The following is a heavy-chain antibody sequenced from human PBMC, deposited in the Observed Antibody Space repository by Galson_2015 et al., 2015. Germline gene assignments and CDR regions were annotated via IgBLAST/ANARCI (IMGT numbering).Heavy chain of an antibody. D-gene: IGHD1-26*01. CDR3: ARIVGATTRDDAFDI. J-gene: IGHJ3*02. CDR2: ISWNGGYI. Sequence: SLRLSCAASGFTFDDYAMHWVRQAPGKGLEWVSGISWNGGYIDYADSVKGRFTISRDNAKNPLYLQMNSLKSEDTALYYCARIVGATTRDDAFDIWGQGTMVTVSS. V-gene: IGHV3-9*01. CDR1: GFTFDDYA.